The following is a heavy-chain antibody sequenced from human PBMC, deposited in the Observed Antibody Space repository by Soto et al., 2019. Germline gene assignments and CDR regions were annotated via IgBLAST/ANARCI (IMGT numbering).Heavy chain of an antibody. Sequence: VGSLRLSCAASGFTFSSYAMHWVRQAPGKGLEWVAVISYDGSNKYYADSVKGRFTISRDNSKNTLYLQMNSLRAEDTAVYYCARDLTVTTVTNCDYWGQGTLVTVSS. CDR3: ARDLTVTTVTNCDY. J-gene: IGHJ4*02. V-gene: IGHV3-30-3*01. CDR2: ISYDGSNK. D-gene: IGHD4-17*01. CDR1: GFTFSSYA.